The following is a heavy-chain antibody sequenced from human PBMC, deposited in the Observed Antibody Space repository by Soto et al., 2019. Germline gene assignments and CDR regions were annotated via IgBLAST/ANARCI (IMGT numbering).Heavy chain of an antibody. Sequence: SETLSLTCTVSSAPVSSTTYTLGWIRQPPGKGLEWVASVYYGGRSYYNPSLQSRVTFSVDNSKNQFSLKLTSVTAADTAVYYCARDGGLGSGFDFWGQGTMVTVSS. CDR2: VYYGGRS. CDR1: SAPVSSTTYT. D-gene: IGHD5-12*01. J-gene: IGHJ3*01. CDR3: ARDGGLGSGFDF. V-gene: IGHV4-39*07.